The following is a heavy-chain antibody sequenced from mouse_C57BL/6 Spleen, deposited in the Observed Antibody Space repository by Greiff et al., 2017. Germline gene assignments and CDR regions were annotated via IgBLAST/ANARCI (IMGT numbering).Heavy chain of an antibody. CDR2: IYPGDGDT. CDR1: GYAFSSYW. V-gene: IGHV1-80*01. D-gene: IGHD4-1*01. CDR3: AREGSELTGDY. Sequence: QVQLQQSGAELVKPGASVKISCKASGYAFSSYWMNWVKQRPGKGLEWIGQIYPGDGDTNYNGKFKGKATLTADKSSSTAYMQLISLTSEDSAVYFCAREGSELTGDYWGQGTTLTVSS. J-gene: IGHJ2*01.